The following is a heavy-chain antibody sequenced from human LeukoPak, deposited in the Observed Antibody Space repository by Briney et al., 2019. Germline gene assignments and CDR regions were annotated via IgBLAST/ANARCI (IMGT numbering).Heavy chain of an antibody. D-gene: IGHD3-3*01. CDR3: ARQQISFFGVVQNWFDP. CDR1: GGSFSGYY. J-gene: IGHJ5*02. Sequence: SETLSPTCAVYGGSFSGYYWSWIRQPPGKGLEWIGEINHSGSANYNPSLKSRVTISIDTSKNQFFLTLRSVTAADTAVYYCARQQISFFGVVQNWFDPWGQGTLVTVSS. CDR2: INHSGSA. V-gene: IGHV4-34*01.